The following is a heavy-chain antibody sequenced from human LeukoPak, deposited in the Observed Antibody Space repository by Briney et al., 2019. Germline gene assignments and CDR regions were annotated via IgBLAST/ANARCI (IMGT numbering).Heavy chain of an antibody. Sequence: GESLKISCKGTGYSFTSYWIGWVRQMPGKGLEWMGIIYPGDSDTTYSPSFQGQVTISADKSISTAYLQWSSLKASDSAMYYCGRIPAAGSLKGSFDIWGQGTMVTVSS. V-gene: IGHV5-51*01. CDR2: IYPGDSDT. CDR1: GYSFTSYW. D-gene: IGHD6-13*01. CDR3: GRIPAAGSLKGSFDI. J-gene: IGHJ3*02.